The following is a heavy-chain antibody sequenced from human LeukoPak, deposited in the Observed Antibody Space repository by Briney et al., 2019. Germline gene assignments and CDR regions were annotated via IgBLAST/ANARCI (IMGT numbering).Heavy chain of an antibody. CDR2: IYYSGST. J-gene: IGHJ4*02. CDR3: AREGHYYDSSGYYKTFDY. Sequence: SETLSLTCTVSGGSISSNSYYWGWIRQPPGKGLEWIGNIYYSGSTYYNPSLKSRVTISRDTSKNQFSLKLSSLTAADTAVYYCAREGHYYDSSGYYKTFDYWGQGTLVTVSS. V-gene: IGHV4-39*02. CDR1: GGSISSNSYY. D-gene: IGHD3-22*01.